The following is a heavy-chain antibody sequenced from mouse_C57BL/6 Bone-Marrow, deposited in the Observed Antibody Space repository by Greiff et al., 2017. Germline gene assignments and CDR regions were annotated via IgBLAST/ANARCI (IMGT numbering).Heavy chain of an antibody. CDR3: AREGDYYGSTGFDY. Sequence: VQLQQPGAELVMPGASVKLSCKASGYTFTSYWMHWVNQRPGQGLEWIGEIDPSDSYTNYNHKFKGQYTLTVDNSSSTAYMQLSSLPSEDSAVYYCAREGDYYGSTGFDYWGQGTTRTVSS. CDR2: IDPSDSYT. V-gene: IGHV1-69*01. CDR1: GYTFTSYW. J-gene: IGHJ2*01. D-gene: IGHD1-1*01.